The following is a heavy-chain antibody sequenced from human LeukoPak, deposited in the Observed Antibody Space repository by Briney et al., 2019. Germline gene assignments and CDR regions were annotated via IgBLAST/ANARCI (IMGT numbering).Heavy chain of an antibody. CDR2: VIPIFGTA. J-gene: IGHJ6*02. V-gene: IGHV1-69*01. D-gene: IGHD3-3*01. Sequence: ASVEVSFQASGGPFSSYAISWGRPAPGQGVEWVGGVIPIFGTANYAQKFQGRVTITADESTSTAYMELSSLRSEDTAVYYCARGLLRFSKNYYYGMDVWGQGTTVTVSS. CDR3: ARGLLRFSKNYYYGMDV. CDR1: GGPFSSYA.